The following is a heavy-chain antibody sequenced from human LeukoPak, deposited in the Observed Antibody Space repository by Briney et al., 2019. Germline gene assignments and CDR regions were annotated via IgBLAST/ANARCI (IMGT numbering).Heavy chain of an antibody. D-gene: IGHD3-10*01. CDR1: GDSISTYY. CDR3: ARAKGSITMVRGVIANWFDP. J-gene: IGHJ5*02. CDR2: IYYSGST. Sequence: SETLSLTCTVSGDSISTYYWSWIRQHPGKGLEWIGYIYYSGSTYYNPSLKSRVTISVDTSKNQFSLKLSSVTAADTAVYYCARAKGSITMVRGVIANWFDPWGQGTLVTVSS. V-gene: IGHV4-59*06.